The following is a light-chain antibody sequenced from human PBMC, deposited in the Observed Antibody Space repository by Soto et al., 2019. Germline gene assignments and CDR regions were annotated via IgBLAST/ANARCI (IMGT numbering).Light chain of an antibody. V-gene: IGKV3-20*01. Sequence: EIVLTQSPGTVSLSPGDRATLSCRASQSVSSNYLGWYQQKAGQAPRLLIYAASSRATGIPDRFSGSGSGTDFTLTISRLEPEDFAVYFCQQYGSSPWTFGQGTKVDI. CDR3: QQYGSSPWT. J-gene: IGKJ1*01. CDR2: AAS. CDR1: QSVSSNY.